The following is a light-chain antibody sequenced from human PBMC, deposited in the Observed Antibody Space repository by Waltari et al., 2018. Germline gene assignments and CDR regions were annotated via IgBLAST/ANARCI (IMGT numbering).Light chain of an antibody. CDR3: CSYSGDLSFGVV. Sequence: QSALTQPASVSGSPGQSITISCPGTSHDVGNYDLVSWYQQHPGKAPKHIIYEVTTRPSGFSNRFSGSKSGNTASLTISGLHTEDEGDYYCCSYSGDLSFGVVFGGGTKLTVL. J-gene: IGLJ2*01. CDR2: EVT. V-gene: IGLV2-23*02. CDR1: SHDVGNYDL.